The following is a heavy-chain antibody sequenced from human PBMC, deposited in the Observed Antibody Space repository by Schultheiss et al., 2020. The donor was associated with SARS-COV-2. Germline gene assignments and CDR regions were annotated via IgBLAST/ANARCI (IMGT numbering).Heavy chain of an antibody. V-gene: IGHV3-7*01. CDR2: INHDGSEK. J-gene: IGHJ6*02. D-gene: IGHD3-10*01. CDR1: GFTFSSYW. Sequence: SCAASGFTFSSYWMSWVRQAPGKGLEWVANINHDGSEKYYVDSVKGRFTISRDNTKKSMYLQMNSLRAEDTAVYYCARSWFGEVLYYGMDVWGQGTTVTVSS. CDR3: ARSWFGEVLYYGMDV.